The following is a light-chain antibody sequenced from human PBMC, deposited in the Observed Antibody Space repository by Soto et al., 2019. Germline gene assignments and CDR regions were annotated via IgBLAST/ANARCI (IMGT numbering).Light chain of an antibody. CDR1: TGDLGNYHF. CDR2: ELN. Sequence: QSALTQPASVSGSPGQSITISCTGITGDLGNYHFVSWYEVHPGKAPKLLIYELNKRPSGVSDRFSGSKSGNTASLTISGLQPEDEADYYCSSTSFTGNSDLLVFGGGTKVTVL. CDR3: SSTSFTGNSDLLV. J-gene: IGLJ2*01. V-gene: IGLV2-14*01.